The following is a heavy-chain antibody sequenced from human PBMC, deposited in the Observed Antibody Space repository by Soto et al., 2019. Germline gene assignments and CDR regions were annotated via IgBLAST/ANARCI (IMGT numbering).Heavy chain of an antibody. D-gene: IGHD1-20*01. V-gene: IGHV1-3*01. CDR3: ARDPAITGTLFDP. J-gene: IGHJ5*02. CDR1: GDSFTKYG. CDR2: INPGNGDT. Sequence: ASVKVSCKTSGDSFTKYGLHWVRQAPGQRLEWMGWINPGNGDTKYSQKFQGRFTISRDNAKNSLYLQMTNLRVGDTAVYYCARDPAITGTLFDPWGQGTLVTVSS.